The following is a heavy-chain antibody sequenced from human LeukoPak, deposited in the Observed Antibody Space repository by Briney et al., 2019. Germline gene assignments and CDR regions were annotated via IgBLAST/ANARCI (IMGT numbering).Heavy chain of an antibody. V-gene: IGHV3-30*18. CDR2: ISYDGSDK. D-gene: IGHD2-2*01. J-gene: IGHJ4*02. CDR3: AKSKEGRYCSSSSCHEFDY. CDR1: GFTFSSFG. Sequence: GGSLRLSRAASGFTFSSFGMHWVRQAPGKGLEWVAFISYDGSDKYNGDSVKGRFTISRDNSKNTLYLQMNSLRAEDTAVYYCAKSKEGRYCSSSSCHEFDYWGQGTVVTVSS.